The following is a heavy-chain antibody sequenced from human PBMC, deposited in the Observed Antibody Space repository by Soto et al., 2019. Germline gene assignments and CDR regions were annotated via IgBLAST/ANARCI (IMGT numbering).Heavy chain of an antibody. CDR2: IYTSGNT. Sequence: QVQLQGSDPRLLKPSETLSLTCTVSGASVTSYYWSWIRQPAGKGLDWIGRIYTSGNTDYNPSLESGVTLSLETSQNQVSLKLSSVTAADTAIYYCARDGVGPHGMDVWGQGTTVTVSS. J-gene: IGHJ6*02. CDR1: GASVTSYY. V-gene: IGHV4-4*07. CDR3: ARDGVGPHGMDV. D-gene: IGHD2-8*01.